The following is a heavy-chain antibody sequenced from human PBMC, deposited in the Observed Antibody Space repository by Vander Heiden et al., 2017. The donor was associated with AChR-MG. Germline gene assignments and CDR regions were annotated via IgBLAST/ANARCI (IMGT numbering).Heavy chain of an antibody. Sequence: EVQLLESGGGLVQPGGSLRLSCAASGFSFSSYAMNWVRQAPGKGLEWVSASRGSGGSTYYADPVKGRFTISRDNSKNTLFLQVNSLRAEDTAVYYCAKGGAVAVTPIDYWGQGTLVTVSS. CDR1: GFSFSSYA. D-gene: IGHD6-19*01. CDR3: AKGGAVAVTPIDY. J-gene: IGHJ4*02. CDR2: SRGSGGST. V-gene: IGHV3-23*01.